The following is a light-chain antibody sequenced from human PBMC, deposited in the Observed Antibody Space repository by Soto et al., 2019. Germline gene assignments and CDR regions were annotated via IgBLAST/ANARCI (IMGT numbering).Light chain of an antibody. CDR2: DVS. V-gene: IGKV3-11*01. CDR3: QQRSSWSWT. Sequence: EIVLTQSPVTLSLSPGERATLSCRASQSVAGYLAWYQQKPGQAPRLLIYDVSKRAPGTPARFSGSGSGTDFTLTISSLEPEDFAVYYCQQRSSWSWTFGQGTKVEI. J-gene: IGKJ1*01. CDR1: QSVAGY.